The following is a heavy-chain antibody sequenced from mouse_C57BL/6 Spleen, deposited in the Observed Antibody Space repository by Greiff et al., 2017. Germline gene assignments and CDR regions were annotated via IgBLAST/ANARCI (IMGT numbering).Heavy chain of an antibody. V-gene: IGHV3-1*01. CDR2: ISYSGST. J-gene: IGHJ1*03. CDR1: GYSITSGYD. Sequence: EVQLVESGPGMVKPSQSLSLTCTVTGYSITSGYDWHWIRHFPGNKLEWMGYISYSGSTNYNPSLKSRISITHDTSKNHFFLKLNSVTTEDTATYYCARDKAYYSNYGYFDVWGTGTTVTVSS. CDR3: ARDKAYYSNYGYFDV. D-gene: IGHD2-5*01.